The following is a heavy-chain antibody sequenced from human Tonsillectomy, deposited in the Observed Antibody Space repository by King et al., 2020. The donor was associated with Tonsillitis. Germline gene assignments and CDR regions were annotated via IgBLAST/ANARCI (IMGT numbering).Heavy chain of an antibody. V-gene: IGHV3-53*01. CDR1: GFTVSSNY. J-gene: IGHJ3*02. D-gene: IGHD1-26*01. CDR3: ARVGVGATKWAFDI. CDR2: IYSGGNT. Sequence: DVQLVESGGGLIQPGGSLRLSCAASGFTVSSNYMTWVRQAPGKGLEWVSVIYSGGNTFYADSVKGRFTISRDNSKNTLYLQMNCLRAEDTAVYYCARVGVGATKWAFDIWGQGTVVTVSS.